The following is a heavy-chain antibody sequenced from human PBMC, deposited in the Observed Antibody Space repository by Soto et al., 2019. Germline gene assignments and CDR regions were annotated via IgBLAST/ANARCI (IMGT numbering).Heavy chain of an antibody. D-gene: IGHD6-25*01. CDR3: ARDTQITASRWGFFDS. J-gene: IGHJ4*02. Sequence: EVQLVESGGLLVQPGGSLRLSCAASGFTFSNYDMNWVRQAPGKGLEWVAYISSRSSTIYYADSLKCRCTVSRDNAENALYLHMSTLIAEDTAIYSSARDTQITASRWGFFDSWGQGTLVTVSS. CDR1: GFTFSNYD. CDR2: ISSRSSTI. V-gene: IGHV3-48*01.